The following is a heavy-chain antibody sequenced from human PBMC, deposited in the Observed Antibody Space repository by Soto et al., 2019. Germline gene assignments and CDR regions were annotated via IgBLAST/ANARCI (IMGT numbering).Heavy chain of an antibody. CDR3: GSPRSGPSPDVGH. CDR2: INPNSGDT. J-gene: IGHJ4*01. CDR1: VFSVDATYC. V-gene: IGHV1-2*02. D-gene: IGHD2-15*01. Sequence: ASVKVSCKASVFSVDATYCIHWVRRAPGQGLEWMGSINPNSGDTNYAQNFQGRVTMTRDTSISTAYMEVSSLTSDDTAVYYCGSPRSGPSPDVGHWGHGTVVTVSS.